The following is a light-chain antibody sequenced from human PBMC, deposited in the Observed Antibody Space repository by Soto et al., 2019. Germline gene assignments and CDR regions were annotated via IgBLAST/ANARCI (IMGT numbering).Light chain of an antibody. CDR2: GAS. CDR1: QSVSSTY. V-gene: IGKV3-20*01. CDR3: HYHGSSFQT. J-gene: IGKJ2*01. Sequence: EIVLTQSPGTLSLSPGERATLSCRASQSVSSTYLAWYQQKPGQAPRLLIYGASSRATGIPDRFGGSGSGTDFTLSISRLEPEDFAVYYCHYHGSSFQTFGQGTKLEIK.